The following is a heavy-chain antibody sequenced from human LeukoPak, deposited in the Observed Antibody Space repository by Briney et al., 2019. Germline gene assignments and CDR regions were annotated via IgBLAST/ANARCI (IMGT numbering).Heavy chain of an antibody. CDR1: GVSISSGGYS. CDR2: IYHSGST. V-gene: IGHV4-30-2*01. J-gene: IGHJ3*02. CDR3: ARDGGYSYGLSI. Sequence: SETLSLTCAVSGVSISSGGYSWSWIRQPPGKGLEWIGYIYHSGSTYYNPSLKSRVTISVDRSKNQFSLKLSSVTAADTAVYYCARDGGYSYGLSIWGQGTMVTVSS. D-gene: IGHD5-18*01.